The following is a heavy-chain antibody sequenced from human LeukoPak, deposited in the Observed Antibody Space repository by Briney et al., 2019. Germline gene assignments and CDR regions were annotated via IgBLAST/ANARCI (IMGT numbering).Heavy chain of an antibody. CDR2: IYYSGST. J-gene: IGHJ4*02. CDR1: GGSISSYY. V-gene: IGHV4-59*01. CDR3: ARGGSSENSGRFNY. Sequence: SETLSLTCTVSGGSISSYYWSWIRQPPGKGLEWIGYIYYSGSTDYNPSLKSRVTILLDTSKSQFSLKLSSVTAADTAVYYCARGGSSENSGRFNYWGQGTLVTVSS. D-gene: IGHD1-26*01.